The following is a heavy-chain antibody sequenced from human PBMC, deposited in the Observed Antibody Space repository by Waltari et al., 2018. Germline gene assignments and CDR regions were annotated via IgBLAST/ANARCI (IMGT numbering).Heavy chain of an antibody. CDR2: IRGSGGST. D-gene: IGHD6-13*01. CDR3: AKRKEAAGDY. CDR1: GFTFSSYA. Sequence: EVQLLESGGGLVQPGGSLRLSCAASGFTFSSYAMSWVRQAPGKGLEWVSAIRGSGGSTYDANSVKGRFTISRDNSKNTLYLQMNSLRAEDTAVYYCAKRKEAAGDYWGQGTLVTVSS. J-gene: IGHJ4*02. V-gene: IGHV3-23*01.